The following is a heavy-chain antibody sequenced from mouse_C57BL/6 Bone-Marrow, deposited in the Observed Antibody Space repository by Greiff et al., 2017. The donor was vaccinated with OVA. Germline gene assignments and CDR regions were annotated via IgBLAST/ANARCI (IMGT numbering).Heavy chain of an antibody. J-gene: IGHJ4*01. CDR3: ARRKYAMDY. V-gene: IGHV2-9-1*01. CDR1: GFSLTSYA. Sequence: VQGVESGPGLVAPSQSLSITCTVSGFSLTSYAISWVRQPPGKGLEWLGRIWTGGGTNYNSALKSRLSISKDNSKSQVFLKMNSLQTDDTARYYCARRKYAMDYWGQGTSVTVSS. CDR2: IWTGGGT.